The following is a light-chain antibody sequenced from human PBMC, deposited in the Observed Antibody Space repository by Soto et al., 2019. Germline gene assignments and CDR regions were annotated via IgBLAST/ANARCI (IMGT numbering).Light chain of an antibody. J-gene: IGKJ4*01. CDR1: QSISNY. CDR3: QQRSNWPPSLT. V-gene: IGKV3-11*02. Sequence: EIVLTQSPATRSFSPFERATLSFRASQSISNYLAWYQQKPGQPPRLLIYDASSRATGIPARFSGSGSGRDFTLTISSLEPEDFAVYYCQQRSNWPPSLTFGGGTKVDIK. CDR2: DAS.